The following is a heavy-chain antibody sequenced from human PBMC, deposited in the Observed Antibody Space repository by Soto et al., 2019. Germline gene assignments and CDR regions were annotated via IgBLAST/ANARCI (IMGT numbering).Heavy chain of an antibody. CDR2: ISSSSSYI. D-gene: IGHD6-13*01. J-gene: IGHJ4*02. Sequence: EVQLVESGGGLVKPGGSLRLSCAASGFTFSSYSMNWVRQAPGKGLEWVSSISSSSSYIYYADSVKGRFTISRDNAKNSLYLQMNSLRAEDTAVYYCARGRYSSSWSPPFDYWGQGTLVTVSS. CDR3: ARGRYSSSWSPPFDY. V-gene: IGHV3-21*01. CDR1: GFTFSSYS.